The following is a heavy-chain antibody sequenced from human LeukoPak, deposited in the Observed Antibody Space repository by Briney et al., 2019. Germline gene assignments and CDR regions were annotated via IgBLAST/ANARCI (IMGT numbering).Heavy chain of an antibody. CDR1: GGSISSYY. CDR3: ASFRSSVDWFDP. J-gene: IGHJ5*02. CDR2: IYYSGST. Sequence: SETLSLTCTVSGGSISSYYWSWIRQPPGKGLEWIGYIYYSGSTNYNPSLKSRVTISVATSKNQFSLKLSSVTAADTAVYYCASFRSSVDWFDPWGQGTLVTVSS. V-gene: IGHV4-59*01. D-gene: IGHD6-6*01.